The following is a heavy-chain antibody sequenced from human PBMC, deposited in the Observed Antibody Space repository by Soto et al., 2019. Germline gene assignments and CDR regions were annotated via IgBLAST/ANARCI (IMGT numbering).Heavy chain of an antibody. CDR3: ARVLRGWFDP. Sequence: EVQLVESGGGLVKPGGSLRLSCAASGFTFSSYSMNWVRQASGKGLEWVSSISSSSSYIYYADSVKGRFTISRDNAKNTLYLQMNSLRAEDTAVYYCARVLRGWFDPWGQGTLVTVSS. D-gene: IGHD3-10*01. CDR1: GFTFSSYS. J-gene: IGHJ5*02. CDR2: ISSSSSYI. V-gene: IGHV3-21*01.